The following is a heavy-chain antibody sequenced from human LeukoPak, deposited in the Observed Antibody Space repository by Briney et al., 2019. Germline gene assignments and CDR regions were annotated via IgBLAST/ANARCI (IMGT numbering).Heavy chain of an antibody. Sequence: GGSLRLSCAASGITFSGAWMHWVRQAPGKGLVWVSRINDDGSFRRYANSVKGRFTISRENAKNTLFLQMDSLRAEDTAVYYCARVSGPGMNEYYHLWGQGTLVTVSS. CDR2: INDDGSFR. V-gene: IGHV3-74*01. J-gene: IGHJ1*01. CDR1: GITFSGAW. CDR3: ARVSGPGMNEYYHL. D-gene: IGHD3-10*01.